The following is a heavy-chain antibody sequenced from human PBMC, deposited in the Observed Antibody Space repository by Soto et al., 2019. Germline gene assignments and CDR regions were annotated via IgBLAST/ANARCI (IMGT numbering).Heavy chain of an antibody. D-gene: IGHD2-15*01. CDR2: IKHTGDA. Sequence: QVHLQESGPGLVKPSETLSLTCAVSGDSIKTETWWSWLRQLPGTGLEWIGGIKHTGDANDNTSLRSRVSMSVDRTKNQFFLKLRSVSAADTAVYFCAREGRLHCFESWGQGTLVTVSS. CDR3: AREGRLHCFES. CDR1: GDSIKTETW. V-gene: IGHV4-4*02. J-gene: IGHJ5*01.